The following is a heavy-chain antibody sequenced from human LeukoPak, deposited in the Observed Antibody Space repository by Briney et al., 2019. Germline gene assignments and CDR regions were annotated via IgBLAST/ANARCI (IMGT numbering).Heavy chain of an antibody. J-gene: IGHJ4*02. CDR2: TYYRSKWYN. Sequence: SQTLSLTCAISGDSVSSKSAAWNWIRQSPSRGLEWLGRTYYRSKWYNDYALSVKSRITINPDTSKNQFSLHLNSVTPEDTAVYYCARAQWELLPGELDYWGQGTLVTVSS. CDR1: GDSVSSKSAA. V-gene: IGHV6-1*01. CDR3: ARAQWELLPGELDY. D-gene: IGHD1-26*01.